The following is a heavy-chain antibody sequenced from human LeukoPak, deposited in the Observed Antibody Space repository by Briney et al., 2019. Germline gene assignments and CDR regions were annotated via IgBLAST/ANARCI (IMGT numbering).Heavy chain of an antibody. Sequence: GGSLRLSCAASGFTFSSYAMSWVRQAPGKGLEWVSVISGGGGSRYYADSVKGRFTISRDNSKNTLYLQMNSLRAEDTAVYYCAKVFRWCGELDYYYYYYMDVWGKGTTVTISS. D-gene: IGHD3-10*01. CDR1: GFTFSSYA. CDR3: AKVFRWCGELDYYYYYYMDV. J-gene: IGHJ6*03. V-gene: IGHV3-23*01. CDR2: ISGGGGSR.